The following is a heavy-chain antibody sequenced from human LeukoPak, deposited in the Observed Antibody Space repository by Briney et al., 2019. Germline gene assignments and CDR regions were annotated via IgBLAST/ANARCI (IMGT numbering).Heavy chain of an antibody. CDR3: AAVSGHYTLLDA. J-gene: IGHJ5*02. CDR2: VDPDDGQR. V-gene: IGHV1-24*01. CDR1: DIS. D-gene: IGHD4-11*01. Sequence: DISVXXXRQPPGKGLEWMGGVDPDDGQRVYAQRFQGRVTMTEDTSTNTAYMELSRLRSEDTAVYFCAAVSGHYTLLDAWGQGALVTVST.